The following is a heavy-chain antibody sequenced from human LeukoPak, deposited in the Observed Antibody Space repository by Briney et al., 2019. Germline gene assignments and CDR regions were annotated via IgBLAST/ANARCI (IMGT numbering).Heavy chain of an antibody. V-gene: IGHV3-30*18. Sequence: QPGGSLRLSCAASGFTFSSYAMTWVRQAPGKGLEWVAIVSYDGSDKYYADSVKGRFTISRDNSKNTLYLQMNSLRAEDTAVYYCAKGRGRNYRELHNWFDPWGQGTLVTVSS. CDR1: GFTFSSYA. CDR3: AKGRGRNYRELHNWFDP. CDR2: VSYDGSDK. D-gene: IGHD1-26*01. J-gene: IGHJ5*02.